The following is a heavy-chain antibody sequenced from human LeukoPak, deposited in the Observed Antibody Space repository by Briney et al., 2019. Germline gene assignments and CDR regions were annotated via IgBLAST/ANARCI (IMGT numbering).Heavy chain of an antibody. CDR2: IYHSGST. J-gene: IGHJ1*01. CDR3: ARVPVSYDTSAYYRAEYFQH. D-gene: IGHD3-22*01. V-gene: IGHV4-4*02. Sequence: SETLSLTCAVSGGSISSSNWWSWVRQPPGKGLEWIGEIYHSGSTNYNPSLKSRVTMSVDKSKNQFSLQLSSVTAADTAVYYCARVPVSYDTSAYYRAEYFQHWGQGTLVTVSS. CDR1: GGSISSSNW.